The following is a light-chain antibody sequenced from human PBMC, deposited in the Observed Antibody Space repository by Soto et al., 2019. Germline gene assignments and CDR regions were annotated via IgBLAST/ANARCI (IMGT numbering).Light chain of an antibody. J-gene: IGLJ1*01. V-gene: IGLV1-51*01. CDR2: DDN. CDR3: GSLDSSLSAYV. Sequence: QSVLTQPPSVSAAPGQKVTISCSGSSSNIGGNSVSWYQQLPGTAPKLLIYDDNKRPSGIPDRFSGSKSGTSATLGITGFQNGDEDDYYCGSLDSSLSAYVLGTWTNV. CDR1: SSNIGGNS.